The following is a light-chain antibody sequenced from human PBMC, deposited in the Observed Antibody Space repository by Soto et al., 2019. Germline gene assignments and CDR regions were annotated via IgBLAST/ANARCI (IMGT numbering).Light chain of an antibody. J-gene: IGLJ2*01. CDR1: SSDVCGYNH. Sequence: QSALTQPASVSGSPGQSITISCTGTSSDVCGYNHVSWYQHSPGKAPKLILFAASERPSGVSHRFSGSKSGNTASLTISGLQAEDEADYYCCSYTSLSTVVFGRGTKLTVL. V-gene: IGLV2-14*01. CDR3: CSYTSLSTVV. CDR2: AAS.